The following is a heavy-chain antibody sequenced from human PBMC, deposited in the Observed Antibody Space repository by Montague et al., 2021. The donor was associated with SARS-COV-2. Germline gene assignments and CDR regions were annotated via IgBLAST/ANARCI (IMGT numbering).Heavy chain of an antibody. D-gene: IGHD2-21*01. V-gene: IGHV3-48*03. CDR3: ARDRDWDDWCGMDV. J-gene: IGHJ6*02. CDR2: ISSSGGGSTK. CDR1: GCIFSSYE. Sequence: CAASGCIFSSYEMNWVRQAPGKGLEWISYISSSGGGSTKHYTDSVKGRFTISRDNAKNSLYLQMNSLRVEDTAIYYCARDRDWDDWCGMDVWGQGTTVTVSS.